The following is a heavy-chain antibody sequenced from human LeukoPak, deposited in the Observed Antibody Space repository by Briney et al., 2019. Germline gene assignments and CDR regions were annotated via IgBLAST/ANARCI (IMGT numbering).Heavy chain of an antibody. J-gene: IGHJ4*02. V-gene: IGHV3-30*02. CDR1: GFTCSSYG. CDR2: ISYDGSNT. CDR3: ARDQSYDSQDY. Sequence: GGSLRRSCAASGFTCSSYGMHWVRQAPGKGPEWVTFISYDGSNTYYADSVKGRFTISRDNSKNTLYLQMNSLRAEDTAVYYCARDQSYDSQDYWGQGTLVTVSS. D-gene: IGHD3-22*01.